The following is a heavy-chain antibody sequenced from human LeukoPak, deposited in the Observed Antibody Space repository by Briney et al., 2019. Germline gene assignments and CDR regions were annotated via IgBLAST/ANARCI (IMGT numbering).Heavy chain of an antibody. CDR3: AREQRPAHWFDP. V-gene: IGHV4-59*01. CDR2: IYYSGST. Sequence: SETLSLTCTVSGGSISSDFWSWIRQPPGKGLEWIGNIYYSGSTTYNPSLKSRVTISLDTSKNQFSLKLTSMTAADTAVYYCAREQRPAHWFDPWGQGTLVTVSS. J-gene: IGHJ5*02. CDR1: GGSISSDF. D-gene: IGHD6-25*01.